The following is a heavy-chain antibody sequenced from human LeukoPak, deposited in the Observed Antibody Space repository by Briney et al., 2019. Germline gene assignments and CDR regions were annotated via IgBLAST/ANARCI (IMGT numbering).Heavy chain of an antibody. CDR2: IKQDGSEK. Sequence: PGGSLRLSCAASGFTFSSYWMSWVRQAPGKGLGWVANIKQDGSEKYYVDSVKGRFTISRDNAKSSLYLQMNSLRAEDTAVYYCARDDCSSISCYHNWFDPWGQGTLVTVSS. D-gene: IGHD2-2*01. CDR3: ARDDCSSISCYHNWFDP. CDR1: GFTFSSYW. V-gene: IGHV3-7*01. J-gene: IGHJ5*02.